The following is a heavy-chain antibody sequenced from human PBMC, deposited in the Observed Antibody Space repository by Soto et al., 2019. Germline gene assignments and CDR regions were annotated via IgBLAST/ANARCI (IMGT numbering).Heavy chain of an antibody. V-gene: IGHV3-21*01. Sequence: GGSLRLSCAASGFTFSSYSMNWVRQAPGKGLEWVSSIFISSSYIYYADSVKGRFTISRDNAKNSLYLQMNSLRDDDTAVYYCARVPYSGSYWREFDYWGQGTRVTVSS. D-gene: IGHD1-26*01. J-gene: IGHJ4*02. CDR2: IFISSSYI. CDR3: ARVPYSGSYWREFDY. CDR1: GFTFSSYS.